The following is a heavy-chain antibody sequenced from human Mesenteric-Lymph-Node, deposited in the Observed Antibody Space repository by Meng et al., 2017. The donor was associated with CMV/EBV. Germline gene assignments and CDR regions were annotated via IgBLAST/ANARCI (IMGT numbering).Heavy chain of an antibody. J-gene: IGHJ4*02. D-gene: IGHD4-23*01. V-gene: IGHV4-34*01. CDR1: GGSFSGYY. Sequence: QGHLQHCGAGLFKPSEPLSPAVASYGGSFSGYYWSWLRQPPGKGLEWIGEINHSGSTNYNPSLKSRVTISVDTSKNQFSLKLSSVTAADTAVYYCARHQRWLKSEGGFNYWGQGTLVTVSS. CDR2: INHSGST. CDR3: ARHQRWLKSEGGFNY.